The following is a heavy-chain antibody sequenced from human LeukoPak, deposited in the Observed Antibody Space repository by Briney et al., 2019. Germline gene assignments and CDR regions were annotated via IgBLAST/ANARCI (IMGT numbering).Heavy chain of an antibody. CDR2: INSSGKTI. D-gene: IGHD1-1*01. CDR1: GFMFVTYE. Sequence: GGSLRLSCAASGFMFVTYEMTWVRQAPGRGLEWIAYINSSGKTIYYADSVRGRFTVARDNARSSLYLDMNSLRVEDTAFYFCARGGSVTTGPVDHWGQGTLVTVS. J-gene: IGHJ4*02. CDR3: ARGGSVTTGPVDH. V-gene: IGHV3-48*03.